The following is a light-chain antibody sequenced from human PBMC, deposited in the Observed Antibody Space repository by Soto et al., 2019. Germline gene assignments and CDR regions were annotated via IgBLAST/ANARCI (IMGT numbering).Light chain of an antibody. CDR1: SSDVGVYNY. CDR2: EVS. Sequence: QSALTQPPSASGSPGQSVTISCTGTSSDVGVYNYVSWYQQHPGKAPKLIIYEVSKRPSGVPDRFSGSKSGNTASLTVSGLQAEDEADYYCSSYAGSNNSVFGSGTKLTVL. V-gene: IGLV2-8*01. CDR3: SSYAGSNNSV. J-gene: IGLJ1*01.